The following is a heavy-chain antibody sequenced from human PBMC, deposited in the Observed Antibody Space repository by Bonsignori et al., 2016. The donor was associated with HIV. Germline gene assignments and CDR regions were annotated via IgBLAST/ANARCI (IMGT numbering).Heavy chain of an antibody. J-gene: IGHJ4*02. CDR3: ARVLEYGDYVDY. Sequence: QLHLQESGPGLVKPSETLSLTCSVSGASMTTSAYYWGWIRQAPGKGLEWIGIIYSSGSTFYSPSLKSRVSMSLNTSARQFSLTLTSVTAAYTAVYFCARVLEYGDYVDYWGQGTRVAVSS. D-gene: IGHD3-3*01. CDR2: IYSSGST. V-gene: IGHV4-39*07. CDR1: GASMTTSAYY.